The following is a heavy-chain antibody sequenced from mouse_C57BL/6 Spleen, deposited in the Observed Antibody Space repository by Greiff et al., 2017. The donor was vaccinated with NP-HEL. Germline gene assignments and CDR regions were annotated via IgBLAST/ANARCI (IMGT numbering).Heavy chain of an antibody. J-gene: IGHJ2*01. CDR2: INYDGSST. V-gene: IGHV5-16*01. CDR3: ARDGGVYYYGSRGGYFDY. D-gene: IGHD1-1*01. Sequence: DVKLVESEGGLVQPGSSMKLSCTASGFTFSDYYMAWVRQVPEKGLEWVANINYDGSSTYYLDSLKSRFIISRDNAKNILYLQMSSLKSEDTATYYCARDGGVYYYGSRGGYFDYWGQGTTLTVSS. CDR1: GFTFSDYY.